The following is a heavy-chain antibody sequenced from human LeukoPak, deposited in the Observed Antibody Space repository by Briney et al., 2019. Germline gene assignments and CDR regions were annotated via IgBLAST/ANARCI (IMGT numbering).Heavy chain of an antibody. V-gene: IGHV1-18*01. D-gene: IGHD5-12*01. Sequence: GASVKVSCKASGYTFTSYGISWVRQAPGQGLEWMGWISAYNGNTNYAQKLQGRVTMTTDTSTSTAYMELSSLRSEDTAVYYCARGGSKGYSGYEGLDVWGKGTTVTISS. CDR3: ARGGSKGYSGYEGLDV. CDR2: ISAYNGNT. CDR1: GYTFTSYG. J-gene: IGHJ6*04.